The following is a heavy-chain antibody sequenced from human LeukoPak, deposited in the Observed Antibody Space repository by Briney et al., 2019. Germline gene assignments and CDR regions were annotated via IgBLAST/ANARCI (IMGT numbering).Heavy chain of an antibody. CDR2: MYYSRST. CDR1: GGSISSSSYY. D-gene: IGHD5-18*01. CDR3: ARAERGYSYGNIYYFDY. V-gene: IGHV4-39*01. J-gene: IGHJ4*02. Sequence: SETLSLTCTISGGSISSSSYYWGWIRQPPGKGRECIGSMYYSRSTYYNPSLKSRVTISIDTSNNQFSLKLSSVTAADTAVYYWARAERGYSYGNIYYFDYWGQGTLVTVSS.